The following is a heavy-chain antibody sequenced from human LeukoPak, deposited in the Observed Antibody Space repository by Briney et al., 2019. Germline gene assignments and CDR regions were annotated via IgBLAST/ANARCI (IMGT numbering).Heavy chain of an antibody. D-gene: IGHD2-15*01. V-gene: IGHV1-18*01. CDR1: GYTFTSYG. J-gene: IGHJ4*02. CDR3: ARDYGGSDSVYFDY. CDR2: ISAYNGNT. Sequence: GASVKVSCKASGYTFTSYGISWVRQAPGQGLEWIGWISAYNGNTNYAQKLQGRVTMTTDTSTSTAYMELRSLRSDDTAVYYCARDYGGSDSVYFDYWGQGTLVTVSS.